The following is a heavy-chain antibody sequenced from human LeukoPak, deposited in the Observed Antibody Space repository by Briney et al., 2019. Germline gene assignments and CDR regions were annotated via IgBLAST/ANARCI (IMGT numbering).Heavy chain of an antibody. V-gene: IGHV3-15*01. CDR1: GFTLSNAW. CDR2: IKSKTNGETR. Sequence: PGGSLRLSCAASGFTLSNAWMNWVRQAPGKGLEWVGLIKSKTNGETRDYAAPVKGRFTISRDDSDNTLYLQMNSLKTEDTAVYYCTRPNDYYYMDVWGKGTTVTISS. J-gene: IGHJ6*03. CDR3: TRPNDYYYMDV.